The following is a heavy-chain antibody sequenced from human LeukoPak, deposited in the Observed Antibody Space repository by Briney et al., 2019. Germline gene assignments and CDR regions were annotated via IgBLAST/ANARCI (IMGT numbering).Heavy chain of an antibody. CDR3: ARSYRGSPPRKVAFDI. V-gene: IGHV3-48*03. Sequence: PGGSLRLSCAASGFTFSSFEMNWVRQAPGKGLEWVSHINSYGNITYYVDSVKSRFTISRDNAKNSLYLQMNSLRAEDTAVYYCARSYRGSPPRKVAFDIWGQGTMVTVSS. J-gene: IGHJ3*02. CDR1: GFTFSSFE. D-gene: IGHD1-26*01. CDR2: INSYGNIT.